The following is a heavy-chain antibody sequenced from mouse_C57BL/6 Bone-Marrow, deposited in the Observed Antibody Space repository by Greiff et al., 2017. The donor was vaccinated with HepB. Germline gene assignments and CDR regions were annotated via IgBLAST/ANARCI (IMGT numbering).Heavy chain of an antibody. D-gene: IGHD1-1*01. CDR3: ARTTVVADWYFDV. V-gene: IGHV5-12*01. CDR1: GFTFSDYY. Sequence: DVQLVESGGGLVQPGGSLKLSCAASGFTFSDYYMYWVRQTPEKRLEWVAYISNGGGSTYYPDTVKGRFTISRDNAKNTLYLQMSRLKSEDTAMYYCARTTVVADWYFDVWGTGTTVTVSS. CDR2: ISNGGGST. J-gene: IGHJ1*03.